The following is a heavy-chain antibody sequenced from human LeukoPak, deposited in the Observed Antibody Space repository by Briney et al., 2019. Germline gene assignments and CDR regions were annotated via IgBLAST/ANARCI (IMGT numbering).Heavy chain of an antibody. CDR2: INTNTGNP. Sequence: ASVKVSCKASGYTFTSYDINWVRQAPGQGLEWMGWINTNTGNPTYAQGFTGRFVFSLDTSVSTAYLQISSLKAEDTAVYYCASPYYCSGGSCLLYYYGMDVWGQGTTVTVSS. CDR3: ASPYYCSGGSCLLYYYGMDV. D-gene: IGHD2-15*01. CDR1: GYTFTSYD. J-gene: IGHJ6*02. V-gene: IGHV7-4-1*02.